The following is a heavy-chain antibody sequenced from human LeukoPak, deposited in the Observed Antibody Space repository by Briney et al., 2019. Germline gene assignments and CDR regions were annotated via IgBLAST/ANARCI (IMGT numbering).Heavy chain of an antibody. J-gene: IGHJ6*02. D-gene: IGHD3-10*01. CDR3: ARTSPVGSGSYYPPYGMDV. CDR2: IYYSGST. V-gene: IGHV4-59*01. Sequence: SETLSLTCTVSGGSISSYYWSWIRQPPGKGLEWIGYIYYSGSTNYNPSLKSRVTISVDTSKNQFSLKLSSVTAADTAVYYCARTSPVGSGSYYPPYGMDVCGQGTTVTVSS. CDR1: GGSISSYY.